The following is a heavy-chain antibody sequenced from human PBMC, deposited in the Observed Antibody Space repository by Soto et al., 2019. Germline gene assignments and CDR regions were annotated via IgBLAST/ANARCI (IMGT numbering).Heavy chain of an antibody. CDR3: STSGTPFQH. J-gene: IGHJ1*01. CDR2: IKSKSDRGTT. D-gene: IGHD3-10*01. V-gene: IGHV3-15*01. Sequence: EVQLVESGGGLVEPGGSLRLSCSASGFTFSSAWLSWVRQAPGKGLEWVGRIKSKSDRGTTDYAAPVKGRFAISRDDSKNTVYLQMNSLKTEDTAMYYCSTSGTPFQHRGQGALVTVSS. CDR1: GFTFSSAW.